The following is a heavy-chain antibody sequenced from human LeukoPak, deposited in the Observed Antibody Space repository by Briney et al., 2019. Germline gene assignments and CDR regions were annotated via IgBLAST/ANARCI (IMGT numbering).Heavy chain of an antibody. CDR3: ARGVDYYENSGTIDY. CDR1: GFTFSDYG. Sequence: PGGSLRLSCTASGFTFSDYGMHWVRQPPGKGLEWVAIIWYDGSNKTYEDSVKGRFTISRDNPKNTLYLQMNSLRAEDTAVYYCARGVDYYENSGTIDYWGQGTLVTVSS. J-gene: IGHJ4*02. V-gene: IGHV3-33*01. CDR2: IWYDGSNK. D-gene: IGHD3-22*01.